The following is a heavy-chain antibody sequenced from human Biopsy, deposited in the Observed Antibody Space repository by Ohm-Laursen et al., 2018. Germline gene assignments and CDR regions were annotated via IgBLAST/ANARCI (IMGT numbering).Heavy chain of an antibody. CDR3: ARWTPEYDSSRYYLDAFDI. CDR1: GGSLSTYY. CDR2: ISSSGST. D-gene: IGHD3-22*01. Sequence: SQTLSLTCTVSGGSLSTYYWSWIRQPAGKGLERIGRISSSGSTNYNPSLRSRVTLSMDPSKRQFSLKMSFVTAADTAVYYCARWTPEYDSSRYYLDAFDIWGQGTKVTVSS. J-gene: IGHJ3*02. V-gene: IGHV4-4*07.